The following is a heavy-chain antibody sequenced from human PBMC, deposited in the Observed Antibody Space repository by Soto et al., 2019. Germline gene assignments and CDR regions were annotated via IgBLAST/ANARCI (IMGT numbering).Heavy chain of an antibody. Sequence: QVQLVQSGAEVKKPGSSVKVSCKASGGTFSSYAISWVRQAPGQGLEWMGGSIPIFGTANYAKKFQGRVKITAEETTTTAYMERRSLRSEDTAVYYCARDLKRYYDSSGYGYYYYGMDVWGQGTTVTVSS. CDR2: SIPIFGTA. D-gene: IGHD3-22*01. CDR1: GGTFSSYA. J-gene: IGHJ6*02. CDR3: ARDLKRYYDSSGYGYYYYGMDV. V-gene: IGHV1-69*01.